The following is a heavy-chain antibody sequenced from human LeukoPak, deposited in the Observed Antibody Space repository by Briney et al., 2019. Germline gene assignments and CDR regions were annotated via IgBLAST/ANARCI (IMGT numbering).Heavy chain of an antibody. CDR3: AKDNIYGGSKGGYTFDI. J-gene: IGHJ3*02. Sequence: GGSLRLSCAASGFTFDDYAMHWVRQAPGKGLEWVSLISWDGGSTYYADSVKGRFTISRDNSKTSLYLQMNSLRTEDTALYYCAKDNIYGGSKGGYTFDIWGQGTMVTVSS. D-gene: IGHD4-23*01. CDR1: GFTFDDYA. CDR2: ISWDGGST. V-gene: IGHV3-43*01.